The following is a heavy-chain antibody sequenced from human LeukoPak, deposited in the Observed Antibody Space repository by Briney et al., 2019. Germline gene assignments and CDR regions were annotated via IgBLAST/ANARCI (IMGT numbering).Heavy chain of an antibody. CDR1: GGSFSAYY. D-gene: IGHD3-22*01. CDR2: INHSGNS. V-gene: IGHV4-34*01. J-gene: IGHJ4*02. CDR3: ARTSGDSSGYSN. Sequence: PSETLSLTCAVYGGSFSAYYWSWIRQPPGKGLEWIGEINHSGNSNYNPSLKSRVTISVDTSKNQFSLKLSSVTAADTAVYYCARTSGDSSGYSNWGQGTLVTVSS.